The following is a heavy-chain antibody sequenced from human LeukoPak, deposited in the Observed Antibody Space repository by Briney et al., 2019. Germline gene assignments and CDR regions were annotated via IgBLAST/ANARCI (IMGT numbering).Heavy chain of an antibody. D-gene: IGHD2-2*01. Sequence: GASVKVSCKASGYTFTSCYMHWVRQAPGQGLEWMGIINPSGGSTSYAQKFQGRVTMTRDTSTSTVYMELSSLRSEDTAVYYCARGGHIVVVPAATNWFDPWGQGTLVTVSS. V-gene: IGHV1-46*03. CDR2: INPSGGST. J-gene: IGHJ5*02. CDR1: GYTFTSCY. CDR3: ARGGHIVVVPAATNWFDP.